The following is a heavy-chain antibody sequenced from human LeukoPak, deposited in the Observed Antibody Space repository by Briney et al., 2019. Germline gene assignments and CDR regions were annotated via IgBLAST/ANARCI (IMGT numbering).Heavy chain of an antibody. CDR3: ATLTYGSGSYFNRLFDY. D-gene: IGHD3-10*01. V-gene: IGHV3-53*01. J-gene: IGHJ4*02. Sequence: PGGSLRLSCAASGFTVRSNYMSWVRQAPGKGLEWVSIIDSGGSTYYADSVKGRFTISRDNSKNTPYLQMNSLRAEDTAVYYCATLTYGSGSYFNRLFDYWGQGTLVTVSS. CDR2: IDSGGST. CDR1: GFTVRSNY.